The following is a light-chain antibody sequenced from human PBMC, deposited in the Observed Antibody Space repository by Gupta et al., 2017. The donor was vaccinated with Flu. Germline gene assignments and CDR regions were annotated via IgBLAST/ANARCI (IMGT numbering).Light chain of an antibody. V-gene: IGKV1-12*02. Sequence: DIQMTQSPSVVSASVGDRVTITCRASEGISTSLAWYQQMPGKAPKLLIYDASTLETGVPSRFSGTGAGTDFTLTINSLQPEDFATYYCQQANKFPFTFGHGTKVDFK. CDR2: DAS. J-gene: IGKJ3*01. CDR1: EGISTS. CDR3: QQANKFPFT.